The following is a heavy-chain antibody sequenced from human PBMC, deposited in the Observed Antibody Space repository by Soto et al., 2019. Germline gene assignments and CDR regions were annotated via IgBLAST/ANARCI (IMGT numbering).Heavy chain of an antibody. D-gene: IGHD6-6*01. CDR3: VGAMGSGSSAGVY. CDR2: FYSGGGT. Sequence: EVDLVESGGGLIQPGGSLRLSCAASGFTVNTKHMSWVRQAPGKGLEWVSVFYSGGGTNYAESVKGRFTISRDSAKNTLYLYMNSLRLDDTALYYCVGAMGSGSSAGVYWGQGTLVTVSS. CDR1: GFTVNTKH. V-gene: IGHV3-53*01. J-gene: IGHJ4*02.